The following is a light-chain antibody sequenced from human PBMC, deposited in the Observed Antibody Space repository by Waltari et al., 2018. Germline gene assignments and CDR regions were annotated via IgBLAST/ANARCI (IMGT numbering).Light chain of an antibody. CDR2: EVS. J-gene: IGLJ2*01. Sequence: QSALPQPASVSGSPGPSITISCTGPSIDVGGYTYASGYQQHPGKAPKLMIYEVSNRPSGVSNRFSGSKSGNTASLTISGLQAEDEADYYCSSYTSSSTLVFGGGTKLTVL. CDR1: SIDVGGYTY. CDR3: SSYTSSSTLV. V-gene: IGLV2-14*01.